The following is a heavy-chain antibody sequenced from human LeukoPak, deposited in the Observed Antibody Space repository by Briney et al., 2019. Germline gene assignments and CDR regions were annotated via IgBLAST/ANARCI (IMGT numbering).Heavy chain of an antibody. Sequence: GSLRLSCADSGFTFRSYWLSWVRQAPGKGVEGVANLKQDGSEKYYVDSVKGRFTISRDNAKNSLYLQMNSLRAEDTAVYYCAREGQLRYFDWLPNYYYYYYMDVWGKGTTVTVSS. J-gene: IGHJ6*03. CDR3: AREGQLRYFDWLPNYYYYYYMDV. V-gene: IGHV3-7*01. D-gene: IGHD3-9*01. CDR2: LKQDGSEK. CDR1: GFTFRSYW.